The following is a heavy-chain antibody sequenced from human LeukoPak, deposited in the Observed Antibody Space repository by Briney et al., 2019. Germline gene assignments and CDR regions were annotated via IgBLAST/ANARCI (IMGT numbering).Heavy chain of an antibody. Sequence: ASVKVSCKASGYTFTGYYMHWVRQAPGQGLEWMGWINPNSGGTNYAQKFQGWVTMTRDTSISTAYMELSRLRSDDTAVYYCARDGLADLPLRGEYWFDPWGQGTLVTVSS. J-gene: IGHJ5*02. D-gene: IGHD3-10*01. CDR1: GYTFTGYY. CDR3: ARDGLADLPLRGEYWFDP. CDR2: INPNSGGT. V-gene: IGHV1-2*04.